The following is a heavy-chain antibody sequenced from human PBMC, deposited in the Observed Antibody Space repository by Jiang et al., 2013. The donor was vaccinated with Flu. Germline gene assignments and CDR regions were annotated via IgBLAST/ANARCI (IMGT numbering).Heavy chain of an antibody. CDR1: GYTFTGYY. CDR3: ARDRYCGGDCADSYYYGMDV. D-gene: IGHD2-21*02. V-gene: IGHV1-2*04. CDR2: INPNSGGT. Sequence: GAEVKKPGASVKVSCKASGYTFTGYYMHWVRQAPGQGLEWMGWINPNSGGTNYAQKFQGWVTMTRDTSISTAYMELSRLRSDDTAVYYCARDRYCGGDCADSYYYGMDVWGPRDHGHRLL. J-gene: IGHJ6*01.